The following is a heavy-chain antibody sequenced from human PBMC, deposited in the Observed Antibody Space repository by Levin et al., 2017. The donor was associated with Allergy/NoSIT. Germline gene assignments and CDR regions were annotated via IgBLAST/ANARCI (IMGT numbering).Heavy chain of an antibody. CDR1: GFTFSSYG. J-gene: IGHJ4*02. CDR2: ISYDGSNK. V-gene: IGHV3-30*03. CDR3: ACTGEDGIPFDY. D-gene: IGHD3-10*01. Sequence: GGSLRLSCAASGFTFSSYGMHWVRQAPGKGLEWVAVISYDGSNKYYADSVKGRFTISRDNSKNTLYLQMNSLRAEDTAVYYCACTGEDGIPFDYWGQGTLVTVSS.